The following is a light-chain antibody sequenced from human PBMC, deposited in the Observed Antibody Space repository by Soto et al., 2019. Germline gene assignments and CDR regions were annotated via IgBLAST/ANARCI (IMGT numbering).Light chain of an antibody. J-gene: IGKJ1*01. CDR1: QSISSW. CDR2: KAS. V-gene: IGKV1-5*03. Sequence: DIQMTQSPSTLSASVGGRLTITCRASQSISSWLAWYQQKPGKAPKLLIYKASSLESGVPSRFSGSGSGTEFTLTISSLQPDDFATYYCQQYNSYWTFGQGTKVDVK. CDR3: QQYNSYWT.